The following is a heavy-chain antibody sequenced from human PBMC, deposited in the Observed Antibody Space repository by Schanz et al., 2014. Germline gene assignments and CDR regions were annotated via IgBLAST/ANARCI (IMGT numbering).Heavy chain of an antibody. CDR3: ARQPGRITVSGVVSNWFDP. J-gene: IGHJ5*02. D-gene: IGHD3-3*01. Sequence: EVQLVESGGGLAQPGGSLRLSCAASGITFSGYSMNWVRQAPGKGLVWVSHINSDGTTTTYADSVKGRFTISRDNAENTLYLQMNSLRVEDTAVYYCARQPGRITVSGVVSNWFDPWGQGTLXTVSS. CDR2: INSDGTTT. V-gene: IGHV3-74*01. CDR1: GITFSGYS.